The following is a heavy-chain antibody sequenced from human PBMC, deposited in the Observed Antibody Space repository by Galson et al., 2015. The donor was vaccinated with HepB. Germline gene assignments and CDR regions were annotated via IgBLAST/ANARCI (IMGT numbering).Heavy chain of an antibody. D-gene: IGHD6-19*01. Sequence: SLRLSCAASGFSFSTYTFNWVRQAPGKGLEWVSSISFTSSYIYNADSVKGRFTVSRDNAKNSMYLQMNSLRAEDTAVYYCSRAIPGIAVDAFDIWGQGTMVTVSS. CDR2: ISFTSSYI. V-gene: IGHV3-21*01. CDR3: SRAIPGIAVDAFDI. CDR1: GFSFSTYT. J-gene: IGHJ3*02.